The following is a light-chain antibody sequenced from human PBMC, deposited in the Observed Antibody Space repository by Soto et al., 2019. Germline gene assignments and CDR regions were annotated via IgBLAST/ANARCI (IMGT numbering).Light chain of an antibody. Sequence: LVLTQSPATLSVSPGERATLSCRASQSISNNLAWYQQKPGQAPSLLIYDASTRVTGVPARFSGSRSGTDFTLTISSLQSEDFAVYYCQHHNNWPPYTFGQGTKLEMK. J-gene: IGKJ2*01. CDR1: QSISNN. CDR3: QHHNNWPPYT. V-gene: IGKV3-15*01. CDR2: DAS.